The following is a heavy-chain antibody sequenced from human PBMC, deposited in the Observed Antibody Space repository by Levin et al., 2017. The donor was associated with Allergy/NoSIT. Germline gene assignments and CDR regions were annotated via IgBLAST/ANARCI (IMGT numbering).Heavy chain of an antibody. CDR2: IYTSGST. CDR1: GGSISSYY. J-gene: IGHJ3*02. CDR3: ARDAAQYYYDSSGYYYRADAFDI. V-gene: IGHV4-4*07. D-gene: IGHD3-22*01. Sequence: PSETLSLTCTVSGGSISSYYWSWIRQPAGKGLEWIGRIYTSGSTNYNPSLKSRVTMSVDTSKNQFSLKLSSVTAADTAVYYCARDAAQYYYDSSGYYYRADAFDIWGQGTMVTVSS.